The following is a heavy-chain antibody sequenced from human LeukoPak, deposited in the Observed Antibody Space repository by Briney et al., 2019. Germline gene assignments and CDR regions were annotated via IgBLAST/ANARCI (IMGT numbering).Heavy chain of an antibody. D-gene: IGHD3-16*01. Sequence: GGSLRLSCAASIFTFNTYWMSWVRRAPGKGLEWVANIKQDGSEKYYVDSVKGRFTISRDNAKNSLYLQMNSLKGEDTAVYYCARVDYDYARGCMDVWGQGTTVTVSS. CDR1: IFTFNTYW. CDR2: IKQDGSEK. CDR3: ARVDYDYARGCMDV. J-gene: IGHJ6*02. V-gene: IGHV3-7*04.